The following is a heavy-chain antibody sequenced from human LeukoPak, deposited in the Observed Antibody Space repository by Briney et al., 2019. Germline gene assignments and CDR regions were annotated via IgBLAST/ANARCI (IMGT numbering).Heavy chain of an antibody. D-gene: IGHD6-19*01. V-gene: IGHV4-4*09. J-gene: IGHJ4*02. CDR2: IYNGVPT. CDR3: VQTTGWPGFDY. Sequence: SETLSLICTTSGVSISRFYWSWVRQPPRKGLEWIGNIYNGVPTFFNPSLKSRVTISVDTSRRQFSLELASVTAADTAVYYCVQTTGWPGFDYWGQGILVTVSS. CDR1: GVSISRFY.